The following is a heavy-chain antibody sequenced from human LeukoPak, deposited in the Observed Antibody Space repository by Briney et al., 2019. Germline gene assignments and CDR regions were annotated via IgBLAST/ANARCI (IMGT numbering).Heavy chain of an antibody. J-gene: IGHJ4*02. CDR1: GFTFSSYW. CDR2: IKQDGSEK. Sequence: GGSLRLSCAASGFTFSSYWMSWVRQAPGKGLEWVANIKQDGSEKYYVDSVKGRFTISRDNAKNSLYLQMNSLRAEDTAVYYCARDSDRGWPKYYFDYWGQGTLVTVSS. D-gene: IGHD6-19*01. CDR3: ARDSDRGWPKYYFDY. V-gene: IGHV3-7*03.